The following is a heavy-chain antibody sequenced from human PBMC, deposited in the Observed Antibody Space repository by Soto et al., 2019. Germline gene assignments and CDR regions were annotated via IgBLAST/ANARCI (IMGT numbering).Heavy chain of an antibody. Sequence: QVQLVQSGAEVKKPGSSVKVSCKASGDTLSTHGISWVRQAPGQGLEWMGGTIPIIGTTDYAEKFQGRVTITADESTTTSYMELSSLRPDATAVYDCAAGDSSDTGDHWGQGTLVTVSS. D-gene: IGHD5-18*01. CDR1: GDTLSTHG. V-gene: IGHV1-69*01. J-gene: IGHJ4*02. CDR2: TIPIIGTT. CDR3: AAGDSSDTGDH.